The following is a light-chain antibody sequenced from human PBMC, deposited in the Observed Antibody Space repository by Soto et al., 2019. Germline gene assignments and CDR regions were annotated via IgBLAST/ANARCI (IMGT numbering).Light chain of an antibody. CDR3: QQRSNRLT. CDR1: QSLSNF. CDR2: DAS. V-gene: IGKV3-11*01. J-gene: IGKJ3*01. Sequence: EIVLTQSPATLSLSPGERATLSCRASQSLSNFLAWYQQKPGQAPRLLIYDASNRATGIPVRFSGSGSGTDFTLTISSLEPEDFAVYYCQQRSNRLTFGPGTTVQI.